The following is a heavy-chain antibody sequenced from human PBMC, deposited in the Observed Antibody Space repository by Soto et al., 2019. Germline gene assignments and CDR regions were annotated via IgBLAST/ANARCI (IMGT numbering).Heavy chain of an antibody. J-gene: IGHJ6*02. CDR2: IIPILGIA. V-gene: IGHV1-69*02. CDR1: GGTFSSYT. Sequence: QVQLVQSGAEVKKPGSSVKVSCKASGGTFSSYTISWVRQAPGQGLEWMGRIIPILGIANYAQKFQGRVTITADKSTSTADMDLSSLRSEDTAVEYCARYCSGGSCYHYYYYGMDVWGQGTTVTVSS. D-gene: IGHD2-15*01. CDR3: ARYCSGGSCYHYYYYGMDV.